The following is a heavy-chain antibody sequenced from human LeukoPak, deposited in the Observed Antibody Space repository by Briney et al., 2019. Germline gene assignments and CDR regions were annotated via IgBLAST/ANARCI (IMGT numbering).Heavy chain of an antibody. J-gene: IGHJ4*02. Sequence: PGGSLRLSCAASGFTFSSYAMSWVRQAPGKGLEWVSAISGSGGSTYYADSVKGRFTISRDNSKNTLYLQMNSLRAEDTAVYYCAILPSGDGYNYYWGQGTLVTVSS. CDR1: GFTFSSYA. CDR3: AILPSGDGYNYY. CDR2: ISGSGGST. D-gene: IGHD5-24*01. V-gene: IGHV3-23*01.